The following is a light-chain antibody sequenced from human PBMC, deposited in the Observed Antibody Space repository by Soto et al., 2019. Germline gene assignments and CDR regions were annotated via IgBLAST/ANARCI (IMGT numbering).Light chain of an antibody. CDR2: DVT. CDR1: SSDVGGYNY. V-gene: IGLV2-14*01. Sequence: QSALTQPASVSGSTGQSITMSCAGTSSDVGGYNYVSWYQQHPGKAPKLMIFDVTKRPSGVSNRFSGSKSGNTASLTISGLQAEDEAHYYCSSYTSIATWLFGGGTKLTVL. J-gene: IGLJ2*01. CDR3: SSYTSIATWL.